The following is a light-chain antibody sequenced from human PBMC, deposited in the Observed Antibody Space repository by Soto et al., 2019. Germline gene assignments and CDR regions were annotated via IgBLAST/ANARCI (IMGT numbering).Light chain of an antibody. V-gene: IGKV1-5*03. CDR2: KAS. CDR1: QTISSW. CDR3: QQYNSYSALT. J-gene: IGKJ4*01. Sequence: DIQMTQSPSTLSGSVVDRVTITCLASQTISSWLAWYQQKPGKAPKLLIYKASTLKSGVPSRFSGSGSGTEFTLTISSLQPDDFATYYCQQYNSYSALTFGGGTKVDIK.